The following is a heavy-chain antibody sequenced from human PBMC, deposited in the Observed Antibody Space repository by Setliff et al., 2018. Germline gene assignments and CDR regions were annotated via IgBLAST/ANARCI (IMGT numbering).Heavy chain of an antibody. CDR1: GFTLSTYW. D-gene: IGHD3-22*01. J-gene: IGHJ4*02. CDR3: ARGREIAVV. V-gene: IGHV3-7*03. CDR2: IKQDGSDQ. Sequence: GSLRLSCSASGFTLSTYWMSWVRQAPGKGLEWVANIKQDGSDQYYVDSVKGRFTISRDNAKNSLNLQMTSLRAEDTAVYYCARGREIAVVWGQGTLVTVSS.